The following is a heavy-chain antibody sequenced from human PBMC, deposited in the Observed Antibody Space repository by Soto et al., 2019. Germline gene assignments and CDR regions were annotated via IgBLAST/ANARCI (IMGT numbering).Heavy chain of an antibody. D-gene: IGHD6-19*01. CDR1: GFTFSSYA. CDR2: IGGSGGST. Sequence: HPGGSLRLSCAASGFTFSSYAMSWVRQAPGKGLEWVSAIGGSGGSTYYADSVKGRFTISRDNSKNTLYLQMNSLRAEDTAVYYCAKTRDPVAGTWYYYYGMDVWGQGTTVTVSS. V-gene: IGHV3-23*01. CDR3: AKTRDPVAGTWYYYYGMDV. J-gene: IGHJ6*02.